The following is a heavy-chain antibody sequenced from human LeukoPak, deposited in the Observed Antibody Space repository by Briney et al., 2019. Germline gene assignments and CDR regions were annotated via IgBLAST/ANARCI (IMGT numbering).Heavy chain of an antibody. J-gene: IGHJ4*02. D-gene: IGHD3-10*01. CDR3: TTYGAGRKFDY. CDR1: GFAFNYAW. V-gene: IGHV3-15*01. Sequence: GESLRLSCAASGFAFNYAWVSWVRQAPGKGLEWVGRIKTTSDGGTPDYAAPVKGRFTMSRADSTNTLYLQMNSLKSEDTAVYYCTTYGAGRKFDYWGQGTLVTVSS. CDR2: IKTTSDGGTP.